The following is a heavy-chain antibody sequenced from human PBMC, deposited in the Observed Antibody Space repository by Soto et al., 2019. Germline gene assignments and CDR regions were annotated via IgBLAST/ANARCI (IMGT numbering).Heavy chain of an antibody. J-gene: IGHJ4*02. V-gene: IGHV6-1*01. D-gene: IGHD6-13*01. Sequence: PSQTLSLTCAIFGDSVSSKSVAWNWIRQSPSRGLEWLGRTYYRSQWYSDFATSVKSRIIINADTSKNQFSLQLMSVTPEDSAVYYCARYGSSWYLDSSGQGTPVTVSS. CDR3: ARYGSSWYLDS. CDR2: TYYRSQWYS. CDR1: GDSVSSKSVA.